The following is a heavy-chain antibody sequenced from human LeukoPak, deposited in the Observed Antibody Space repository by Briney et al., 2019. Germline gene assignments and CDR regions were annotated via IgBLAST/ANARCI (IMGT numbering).Heavy chain of an antibody. CDR2: IWYDGSNK. J-gene: IGHJ6*02. CDR3: ARDGYDSSGTYYYYYGMDV. D-gene: IGHD3-22*01. V-gene: IGHV3-33*01. CDR1: GFTFSSYG. Sequence: GRSLRLSCAASGFTFSSYGTHWVRQAPGKGLEWVAVIWYDGSNKYYADSVKGRFTISRDNSKNTLYLQMNSLRAEDTAVYYCARDGYDSSGTYYYYYGMDVWGQGTTVTVSS.